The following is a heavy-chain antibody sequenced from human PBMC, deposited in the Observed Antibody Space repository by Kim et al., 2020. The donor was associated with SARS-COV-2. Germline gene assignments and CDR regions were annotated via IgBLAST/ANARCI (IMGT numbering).Heavy chain of an antibody. J-gene: IGHJ3*01. V-gene: IGHV4-34*01. CDR1: GGSFSGYY. CDR3: ARGWLSVSVWGSYRYMGL. CDR2: INHSGST. Sequence: SETLSLTCAVYGGSFSGYYWSWIRQPPGKGLEWIGEINHSGSTNYNPSLKSRVTISVDTSKNQFSLKLSSVTAADTAVYYCARGWLSVSVWGSYRYMGLWGQGTMVTVSS. D-gene: IGHD3-16*02.